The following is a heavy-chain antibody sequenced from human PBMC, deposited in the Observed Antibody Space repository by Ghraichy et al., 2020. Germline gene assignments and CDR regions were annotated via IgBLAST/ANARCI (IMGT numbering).Heavy chain of an antibody. D-gene: IGHD6-6*01. V-gene: IGHV2-5*02. Sequence: SGPTLVKPTQTLTLTCTFSAFSLSTSGEGVGWIRQPPGKALEWLAIIYWDDDKRYTPSLKSRLTIMKDTSKNQVVLTMTNMDPVDTATYYCAHRRVDSSSLDYWGQGTLVTVSS. CDR2: IYWDDDK. CDR3: AHRRVDSSSLDY. CDR1: AFSLSTSGEG. J-gene: IGHJ4*02.